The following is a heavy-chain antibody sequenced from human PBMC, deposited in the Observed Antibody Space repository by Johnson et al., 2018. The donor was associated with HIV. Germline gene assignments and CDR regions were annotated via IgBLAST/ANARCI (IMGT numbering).Heavy chain of an antibody. CDR1: GFTVSSNY. V-gene: IGHV3-53*01. J-gene: IGHJ3*02. D-gene: IGHD2-15*01. CDR3: STGDIVVMVDARLLPLHDAFDI. CDR2: IYSGGST. Sequence: EVHLVESGGGLIQPGGSLRLSCAASGFTVSSNYMSWVRQAPGKGLEWVSVIYSGGSTYYADSVKGRFTISRDDSKSTLYLQMNSLKTEDTAVYYCSTGDIVVMVDARLLPLHDAFDIWGQGTMVTVS.